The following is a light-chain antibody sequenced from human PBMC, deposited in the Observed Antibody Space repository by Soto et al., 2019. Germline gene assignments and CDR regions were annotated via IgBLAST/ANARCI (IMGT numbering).Light chain of an antibody. V-gene: IGLV2-14*01. CDR3: SSYASGRTLCV. Sequence: QSALTQPASVSGSPGQSITISCTGTSSDIGGYNYVSWYQHHSGEAPKLIIYDVTDRPSGVSNRFSGSKSGNTASLTISGLQDEDEADYYCSSYASGRTLCVFGSGTKVTVL. CDR2: DVT. J-gene: IGLJ1*01. CDR1: SSDIGGYNY.